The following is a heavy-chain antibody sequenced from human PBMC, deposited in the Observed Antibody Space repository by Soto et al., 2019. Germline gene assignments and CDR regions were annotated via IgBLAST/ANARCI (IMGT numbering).Heavy chain of an antibody. CDR2: TYYRSKWYN. J-gene: IGHJ5*02. CDR1: VDSVSSNSAA. V-gene: IGHV6-1*01. CDR3: AREGEVVKSLRRYNWFEP. Sequence: PSPTLSRTCAISVDSVSSNSAAWNWIRQSPSRGLEWLGRTYYRSKWYNDYAVSVKSRITINPDTSKNQFSLQLNSVTPEDTAVYYCAREGEVVKSLRRYNWFEPWGQGTLVTVSP. D-gene: IGHD3-22*01.